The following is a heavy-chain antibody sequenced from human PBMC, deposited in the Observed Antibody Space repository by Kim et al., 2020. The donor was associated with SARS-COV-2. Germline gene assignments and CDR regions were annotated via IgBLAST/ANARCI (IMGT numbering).Heavy chain of an antibody. D-gene: IGHD3-10*01. V-gene: IGHV5-10-1*01. Sequence: GESLKISCKGSGYSFTSYWISWVRQMPGKGLEWMGRIDPSDSYTNYSPSFQGHVTISADKSISTAYLQWSSLKASDTAMYYCARRRRLGVRGVQNWFDPWGQGTLVTVSS. CDR3: ARRRRLGVRGVQNWFDP. CDR2: IDPSDSYT. J-gene: IGHJ5*02. CDR1: GYSFTSYW.